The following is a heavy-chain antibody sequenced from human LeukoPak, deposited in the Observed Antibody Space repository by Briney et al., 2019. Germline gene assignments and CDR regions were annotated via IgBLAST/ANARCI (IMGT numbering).Heavy chain of an antibody. Sequence: GGSLRLSCAASGFTFSSYGMSWVRQAPGKGLEWVSAISGSGGSTYYADSVKGRFTISRDNSKNTLYLQMNSLRAEDTAVYYCAKGPLWFGELSSLGYWGQGTLVTVSS. CDR3: AKGPLWFGELSSLGY. J-gene: IGHJ4*02. D-gene: IGHD3-10*01. V-gene: IGHV3-23*01. CDR2: ISGSGGST. CDR1: GFTFSSYG.